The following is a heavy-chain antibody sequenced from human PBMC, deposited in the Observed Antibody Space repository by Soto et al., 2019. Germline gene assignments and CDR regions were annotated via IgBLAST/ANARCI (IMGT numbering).Heavy chain of an antibody. CDR3: AKDSYYYDSSGYIDY. Sequence: PGGSLRLSCAASGFTFSSYAMSWVRQAPGKGLEWVSAISGSGGSAYYADSVKGRFTISRDNSKNTLYLQMNSLRAEDTAVYYCAKDSYYYDSSGYIDYWGQGTLGTVSS. J-gene: IGHJ4*02. CDR2: ISGSGGSA. V-gene: IGHV3-23*01. D-gene: IGHD3-22*01. CDR1: GFTFSSYA.